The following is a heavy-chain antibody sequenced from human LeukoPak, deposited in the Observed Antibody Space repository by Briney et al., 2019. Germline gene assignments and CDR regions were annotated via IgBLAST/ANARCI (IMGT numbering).Heavy chain of an antibody. D-gene: IGHD6-19*01. J-gene: IGHJ5*02. V-gene: IGHV3-7*04. CDR2: IKQDGSEK. Sequence: GGSLRLSCAASGFTFSSYWMSWVRQAPGKGLEWVANIKQDGSEKYYVDSVKGRFTVSRDNAKNSLYLQMNSLRAEDTAVYYCARVYSSGWYDHNWFDPWGQGTLVTVSS. CDR3: ARVYSSGWYDHNWFDP. CDR1: GFTFSSYW.